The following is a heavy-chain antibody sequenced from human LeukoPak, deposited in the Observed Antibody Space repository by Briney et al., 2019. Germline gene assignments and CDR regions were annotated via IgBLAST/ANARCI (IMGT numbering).Heavy chain of an antibody. CDR1: GGSLSGYY. Sequence: PSQTLSLTCAVYGGSLSGYYWSWIPHPPGRGRECVGEINHSGSTNYNPSPKSRVTISVDTSKNQFSLKLSSVTAADTAVYYCARAGYDYVWGSYRYASYYFDYWGQGTLVTVSS. D-gene: IGHD3-16*02. CDR3: ARAGYDYVWGSYRYASYYFDY. CDR2: INHSGST. J-gene: IGHJ4*02. V-gene: IGHV4-34*01.